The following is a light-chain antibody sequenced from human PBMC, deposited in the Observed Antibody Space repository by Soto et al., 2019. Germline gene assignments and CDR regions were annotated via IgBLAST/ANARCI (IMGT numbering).Light chain of an antibody. Sequence: ETLLTQSPGTLSLSPGETATLSARPSQSVSIYLSCFQQKPGQPPRLLIFDTTNRAPGAPARFSGSGSVTDFTLTISSLEPEDFAVYYCQQRRNLPYTFGQGTKLEIK. CDR2: DTT. J-gene: IGKJ2*01. V-gene: IGKV3-11*01. CDR3: QQRRNLPYT. CDR1: QSVSIY.